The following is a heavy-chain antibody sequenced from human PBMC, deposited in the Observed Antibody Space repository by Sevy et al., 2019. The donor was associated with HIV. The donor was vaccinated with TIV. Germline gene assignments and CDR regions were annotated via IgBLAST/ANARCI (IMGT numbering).Heavy chain of an antibody. CDR1: GYTFTRYG. CDR3: ARDRNNYDSSGYPKGMDV. Sequence: ASVKVSCKASGYTFTRYGITWVRQAPGQGLEWMGWTSAYNGNTNYAQTVQGRVTMTTDMSTSTAYMELRSLKSDDTAMYYCARDRNNYDSSGYPKGMDVWGQGTTVTVSS. J-gene: IGHJ6*02. D-gene: IGHD3-22*01. CDR2: TSAYNGNT. V-gene: IGHV1-18*01.